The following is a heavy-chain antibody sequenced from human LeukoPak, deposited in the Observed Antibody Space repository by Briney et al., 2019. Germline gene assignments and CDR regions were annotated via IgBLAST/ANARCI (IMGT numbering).Heavy chain of an antibody. CDR3: ARGVRGYSQGSRFDF. CDR1: GFTVITND. Sequence: PGGSLRLSCAASGFTVITNDMTWVRQAPGKGLEWVSVLYSDGNTKYADSVQGRFTISRDNAKNSLYLQMNSLRAEDMAVYYCARGVRGYSQGSRFDFWGQGTLVTVSS. J-gene: IGHJ4*02. CDR2: LYSDGNT. D-gene: IGHD5-18*01. V-gene: IGHV3-53*01.